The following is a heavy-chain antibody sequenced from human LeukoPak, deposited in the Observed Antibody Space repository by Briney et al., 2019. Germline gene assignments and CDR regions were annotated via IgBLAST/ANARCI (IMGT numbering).Heavy chain of an antibody. CDR3: ARDYSSGWYSSCFDY. CDR1: GFTFSNYV. Sequence: GRSLRLSCAASGFTFSNYVMHWVRQAPGKGLEWVAVISNDGSNKNYADSVKGRFTISRDNSKNTLYLHMSSLRAEDTAVYYCARDYSSGWYSSCFDYWGQGTLVTVSS. CDR2: ISNDGSNK. D-gene: IGHD6-19*01. J-gene: IGHJ4*02. V-gene: IGHV3-30-3*01.